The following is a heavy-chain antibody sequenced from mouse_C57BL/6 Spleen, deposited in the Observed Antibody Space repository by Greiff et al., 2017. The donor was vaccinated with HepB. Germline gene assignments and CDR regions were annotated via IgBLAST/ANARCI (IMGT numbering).Heavy chain of an antibody. Sequence: QVQLKESGPGLVAPSQSLSISCTVSGFSLTSYAISWVRQPPGKGLEWLGVIWTGGGTTYNSALKSRLSINKDNSKSQVFLKMNSLQTDDTARYYCARDYGSSYAMDYGGQGTSVTVSS. J-gene: IGHJ4*01. D-gene: IGHD1-1*01. CDR2: IWTGGGT. CDR1: GFSLTSYA. V-gene: IGHV2-9-1*01. CDR3: ARDYGSSYAMDY.